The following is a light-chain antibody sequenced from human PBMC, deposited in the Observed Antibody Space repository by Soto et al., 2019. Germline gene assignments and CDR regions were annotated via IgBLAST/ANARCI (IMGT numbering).Light chain of an antibody. J-gene: IGKJ4*01. V-gene: IGKV1-9*01. CDR2: AAS. Sequence: IQLTQSPSSLSASVGDRVTITCPASQGSSSYLTWYQQKPGKAPKLLIYAASTLQSGVPSRFSGSGSGTAFTLTISSLQPEDFATYYCQQLNSYPALTFGGGTKVEIK. CDR1: QGSSSY. CDR3: QQLNSYPALT.